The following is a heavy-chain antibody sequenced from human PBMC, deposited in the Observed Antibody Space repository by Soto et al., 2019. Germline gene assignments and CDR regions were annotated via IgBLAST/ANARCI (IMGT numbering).Heavy chain of an antibody. D-gene: IGHD6-13*01. V-gene: IGHV3-33*01. CDR2: IWYDGSNK. Sequence: QVQLVESGGGVVQPGRSLRLSCAASGFTFSSYGMHWVRQAPGKGLEWVAVIWYDGSNKYYADSVKGRFTISRDNSKNTLYLQMNSLRAEDTAVYYCARDELEYSRSWYYFDYWGQGTLVTVSS. CDR3: ARDELEYSRSWYYFDY. J-gene: IGHJ4*02. CDR1: GFTFSSYG.